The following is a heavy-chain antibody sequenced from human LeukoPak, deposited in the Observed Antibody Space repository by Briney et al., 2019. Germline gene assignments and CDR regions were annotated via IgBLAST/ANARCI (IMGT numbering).Heavy chain of an antibody. CDR3: AKDRHFDY. J-gene: IGHJ4*02. V-gene: IGHV3-30*18. Sequence: GGSLRLSCAASGFTFSSYGMHWVRQAPGKGLEWVAVKSYDGSNKYYADSVKGRFTISRDNSKNTLYLQMNSLRAEDTAVYYCAKDRHFDYWGQGTLVTVSS. CDR2: KSYDGSNK. CDR1: GFTFSSYG.